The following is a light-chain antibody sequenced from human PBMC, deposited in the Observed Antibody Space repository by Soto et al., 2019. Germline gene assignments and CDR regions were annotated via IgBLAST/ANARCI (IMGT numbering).Light chain of an antibody. CDR1: SSNIGNNA. CDR3: AAWDDSLNGLV. CDR2: YDD. Sequence: QSVLTQPPSVSEAPRQRVTISCSGSSSNIGNNAVNWYQQLPGKAPKLLIYYDDLLPSGVSDRFSGSKSGTSASLAISGLQSEDEADYYCAAWDDSLNGLVFGTGTKVTGL. J-gene: IGLJ1*01. V-gene: IGLV1-36*01.